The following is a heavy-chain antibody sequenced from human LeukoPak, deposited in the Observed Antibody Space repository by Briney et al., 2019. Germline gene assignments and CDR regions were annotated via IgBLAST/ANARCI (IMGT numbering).Heavy chain of an antibody. D-gene: IGHD3-10*01. V-gene: IGHV1-18*01. CDR2: ISAYDGNT. CDR1: DYTFTSYA. J-gene: IGHJ6*03. Sequence: ASVKVSCKASDYTFTSYAISWVRRAPGQGLEWMGRISAYDGNTNYAQRLQGRVTMTTDTSTSTAYMELRSLRSDDTAEYYCAREVYGSGSNYKTYSYYYMDVWGKGTTVTVSS. CDR3: AREVYGSGSNYKTYSYYYMDV.